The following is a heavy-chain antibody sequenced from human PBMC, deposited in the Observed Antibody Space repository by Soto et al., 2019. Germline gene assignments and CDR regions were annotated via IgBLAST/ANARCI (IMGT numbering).Heavy chain of an antibody. V-gene: IGHV3-23*01. J-gene: IGHJ4*02. Sequence: EVQLLDSGGGLVQPGGSLGLSCAASGFTFNNYAMNWVRQAPGMGLEWVVTISNTGGGTYYADSVKGRFTISRDNSKNTLYLQMSSLRVEDTAVYYCAKDRLAGNFDYWGQGTQVTVSS. CDR2: ISNTGGGT. CDR1: GFTFNNYA. CDR3: AKDRLAGNFDY.